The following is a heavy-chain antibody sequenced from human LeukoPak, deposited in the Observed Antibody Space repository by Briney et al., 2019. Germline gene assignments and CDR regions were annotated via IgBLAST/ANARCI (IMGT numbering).Heavy chain of an antibody. Sequence: PSETLSLTCTVSGGSISSGSYYWSWIRQPAGKGLEWIGRIYTGGSTNYNPSLKSRVTISVDTSKNQFSLKLSSVTAADTAVYYCARDLSVGATSFDYWGQGTLVTVSS. V-gene: IGHV4-61*02. CDR3: ARDLSVGATSFDY. CDR1: GGSISSGSYY. CDR2: IYTGGST. D-gene: IGHD1-26*01. J-gene: IGHJ4*02.